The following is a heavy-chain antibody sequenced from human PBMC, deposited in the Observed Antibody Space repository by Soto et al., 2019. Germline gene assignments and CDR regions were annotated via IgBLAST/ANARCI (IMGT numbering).Heavy chain of an antibody. V-gene: IGHV4-30-4*01. CDR1: GGSISSGDYY. CDR2: IYYSGST. D-gene: IGHD3-22*01. CDR3: ARELPDYYDSSGYPN. J-gene: IGHJ4*02. Sequence: SETLSLTGTVSGGSISSGDYYWSWIRQPPGKGLEWIGYIYYSGSTYYNPSLKSRVTISVDTSKNQFSLKLSSVTAADTAVYYCARELPDYYDSSGYPNWGQGTLVTSPQ.